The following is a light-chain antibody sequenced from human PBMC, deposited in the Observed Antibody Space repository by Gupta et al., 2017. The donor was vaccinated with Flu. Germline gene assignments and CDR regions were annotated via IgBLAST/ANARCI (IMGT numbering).Light chain of an antibody. CDR3: QQYESNWT. CDR2: KAS. CDR1: QSISSW. Sequence: DIQMTQSPSNMSASVRDTVTITCRASQSISSWLAWYQQKPVKAPKILIYKASSLEGGVQSRFCGSGSGTEFTLTISSLQPDDFATYYGQQYESNWTFGQGTKVEIK. J-gene: IGKJ1*01. V-gene: IGKV1-5*03.